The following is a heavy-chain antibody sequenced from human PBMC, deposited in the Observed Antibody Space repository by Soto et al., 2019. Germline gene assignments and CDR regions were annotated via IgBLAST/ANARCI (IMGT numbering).Heavy chain of an antibody. CDR2: VYWDDSK. D-gene: IGHD2-2*01. V-gene: IGHV2-5*02. CDR3: ADCRGGGASF. CDR1: GFSLSTRDVG. J-gene: IGHJ4*02. Sequence: QITLNESGPTLVKPTQTLTLTCTFSGFSLSTRDVGVGWIRQPPGEALEWLGVVYWDDSKTYSPSLESRLTSTRDTSNNLVVLKMTEMDPVDTATYCCADCRGGGASFWGQGTLVTVSS.